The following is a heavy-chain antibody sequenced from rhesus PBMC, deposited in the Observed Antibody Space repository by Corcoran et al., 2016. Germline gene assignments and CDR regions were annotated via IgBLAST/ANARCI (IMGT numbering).Heavy chain of an antibody. CDR3: ATLRTDY. Sequence: QVQLQESGPGLVKPSETLSLTCAVSGGSFSSYWWSWIRQPPGKGLEWIGEINGNSGSTNYTPSLKSRVTISKDASKHQFSLKLSSVTAADTAVYYCATLRTDYWGQGVLVTVSS. CDR2: INGNSGST. D-gene: IGHD2-27*01. V-gene: IGHV4-80*01. J-gene: IGHJ4*01. CDR1: GGSFSSYW.